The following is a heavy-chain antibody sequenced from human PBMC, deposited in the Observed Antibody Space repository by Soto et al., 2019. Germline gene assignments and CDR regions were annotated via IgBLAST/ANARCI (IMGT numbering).Heavy chain of an antibody. CDR2: IKSKTDGGTT. Sequence: GGSLRLSCAASGFTFSNAWMNWVRQAPGKGLEWVGRIKSKTDGGTTDYAAPVKGRFTISRDDSKNTLYLQMNSLKTEDTAVYYCSSQDCSGTACQPPKWGLGTLVTVSS. CDR1: GFTFSNAW. J-gene: IGHJ4*02. V-gene: IGHV3-15*07. D-gene: IGHD2-15*01. CDR3: SSQDCSGTACQPPK.